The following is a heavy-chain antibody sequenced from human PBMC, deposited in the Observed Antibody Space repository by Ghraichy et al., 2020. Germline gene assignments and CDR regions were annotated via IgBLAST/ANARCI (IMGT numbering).Heavy chain of an antibody. CDR1: GGSFSGYY. Sequence: SETLSLTCAVYGGSFSGYYWSWIRQPPGKGLEWIGEINHSGSTNYNPSLKSRVTISVDTSKNQFSLKLSSVTAADMAVYYWARTSSSWFHAFDIWGQGTMVTVSS. CDR2: INHSGST. CDR3: ARTSSSWFHAFDI. J-gene: IGHJ3*02. D-gene: IGHD6-13*01. V-gene: IGHV4-34*01.